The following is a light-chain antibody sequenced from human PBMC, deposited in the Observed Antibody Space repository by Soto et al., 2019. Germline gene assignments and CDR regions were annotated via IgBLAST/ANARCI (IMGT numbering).Light chain of an antibody. CDR1: QGISSY. CDR3: QQYGSSSWT. Sequence: VIWMTQSPSLLSASTGDRVTISCRMSQGISSYLAWYQQKPGKAPKVLIYDASNLESGVPSRFSGSGSGTDFTLTISRLEPEDFAVYYCQQYGSSSWTFGQGTKVDI. CDR2: DAS. V-gene: IGKV1D-8*03. J-gene: IGKJ1*01.